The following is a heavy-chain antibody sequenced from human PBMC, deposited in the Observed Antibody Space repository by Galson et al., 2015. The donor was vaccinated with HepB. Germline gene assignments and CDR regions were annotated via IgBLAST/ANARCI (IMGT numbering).Heavy chain of an antibody. Sequence: SLRLSCAASGFTFSSYAMHWVRQAPGKGLEWVAVISYDGSNKYYADSVKGRFTISRDNSKNTLYLQMNSLRAEDTAVYYCARGSIAVAGTGWDFYWGQGTLVTVSS. CDR1: GFTFSSYA. J-gene: IGHJ4*02. CDR2: ISYDGSNK. V-gene: IGHV3-30-3*01. CDR3: ARGSIAVAGTGWDFY. D-gene: IGHD6-19*01.